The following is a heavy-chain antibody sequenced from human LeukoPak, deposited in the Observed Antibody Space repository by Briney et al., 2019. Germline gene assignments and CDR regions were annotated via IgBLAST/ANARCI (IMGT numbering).Heavy chain of an antibody. D-gene: IGHD6-19*01. CDR2: ISSGGNTV. CDR3: ARVPGSSGWNYYFDY. V-gene: IGHV3-48*03. Sequence: GGSLRLSCAASGVTFSSYEMNWVRQAPPQGLEWVSYISSGGNTVHYADSVKGRFTISRDNTKNSLYLQMNSFRAEDTAVDYCARVPGSSGWNYYFDYWGQGTLVTVSS. J-gene: IGHJ4*02. CDR1: GVTFSSYE.